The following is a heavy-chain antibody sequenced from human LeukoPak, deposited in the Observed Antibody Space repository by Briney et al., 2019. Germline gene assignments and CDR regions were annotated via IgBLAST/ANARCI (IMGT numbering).Heavy chain of an antibody. D-gene: IGHD3-10*01. CDR3: ARGKSYSNWFDP. CDR2: IYYSGST. CDR1: GGSISSGNYY. Sequence: SRTLSLTCTVSGGSISSGNYYWSWIRQPPGKGLEWIGYIYYSGSTYYNTSLKSRVTISVDTSKNQFSLKLSSVTAADTAVYYCARGKSYSNWFDPWGQGTLVTVSS. J-gene: IGHJ5*02. V-gene: IGHV4-30-4*08.